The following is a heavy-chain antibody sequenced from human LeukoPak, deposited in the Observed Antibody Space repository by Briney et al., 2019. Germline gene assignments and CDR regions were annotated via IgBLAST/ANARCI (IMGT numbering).Heavy chain of an antibody. CDR2: INPNTGCK. J-gene: IGHJ5*02. Sequence: ASVTVSCKASVYTFTGYYMHWVRQAPGQGLEWIGWINPNTGCKNYAQKVQRSVTRTRDTSISTAYMQLNRLRSDDTTVYYCARQDLEWFIWFDPWGQGTLVTVSS. V-gene: IGHV1-2*02. D-gene: IGHD3-3*01. CDR3: ARQDLEWFIWFDP. CDR1: VYTFTGYY.